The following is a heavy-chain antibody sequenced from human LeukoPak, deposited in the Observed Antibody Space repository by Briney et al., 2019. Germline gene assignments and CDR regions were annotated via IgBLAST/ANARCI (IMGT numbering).Heavy chain of an antibody. V-gene: IGHV3-53*04. J-gene: IGHJ4*02. CDR2: IYSGGNT. D-gene: IGHD5-18*01. Sequence: GGSLRLSCAASGLIVIRNYMSWVPEAPGGGVDWVSVIYSGGNTFYADSVKGRFTISRHNSKNTLYLQMNSLRAEDTAVYYCASGVINGYTYGLDYWGQGTLVTVSS. CDR1: GLIVIRNY. CDR3: ASGVINGYTYGLDY.